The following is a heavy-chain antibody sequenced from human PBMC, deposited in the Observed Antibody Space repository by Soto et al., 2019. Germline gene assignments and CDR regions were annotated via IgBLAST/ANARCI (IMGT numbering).Heavy chain of an antibody. CDR2: INHSGST. CDR1: GGSFSGYY. V-gene: IGHV4-34*01. CDR3: ASHYGSGVKSFYHYYYEMDV. J-gene: IGHJ6*04. D-gene: IGHD3-10*01. Sequence: PSETLSLTCAVYGGSFSGYYWSWIRQPPGKGQEWIGEINHSGSTNYNPSLKSRVTISVDTSKNQFSLRLISVTAADTVVYYCASHYGSGVKSFYHYYYEMDVWGKGTTVTVSS.